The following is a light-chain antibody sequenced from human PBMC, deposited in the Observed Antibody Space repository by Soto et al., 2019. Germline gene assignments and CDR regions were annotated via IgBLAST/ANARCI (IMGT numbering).Light chain of an antibody. J-gene: IGKJ1*01. CDR1: QSVSSN. V-gene: IGKV3-11*01. CDR3: QQRSNWPWT. CDR2: GAS. Sequence: EIVMTQSPATLSVSPGERATFSCRASQSVSSNLAWYQQKPVQAPRLLIYGASTRATGIPDRFSGSGSGTDFTLTISILEPEDFAVYYCQQRSNWPWTFGQGTKVDIK.